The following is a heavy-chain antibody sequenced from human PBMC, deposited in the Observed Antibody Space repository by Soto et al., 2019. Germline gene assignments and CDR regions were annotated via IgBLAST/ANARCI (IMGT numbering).Heavy chain of an antibody. CDR3: AREIAARL. CDR1: GFTFSSYC. V-gene: IGHV3-7*01. J-gene: IGHJ6*04. D-gene: IGHD6-6*01. Sequence: EVQLVESGGGLVQPGGSLRLSCAASGFTFSSYCMSWFRQAPGKGLEWVANIKQDGSGGNYVDSVKGRFTISRDNAKNALYLQMNSLRVENAAVYYCAREIAARLWGKGTTVTVSS. CDR2: IKQDGSGG.